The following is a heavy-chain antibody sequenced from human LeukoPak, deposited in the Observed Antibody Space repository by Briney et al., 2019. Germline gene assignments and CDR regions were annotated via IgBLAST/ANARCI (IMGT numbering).Heavy chain of an antibody. CDR2: ISGDGGST. CDR3: AKEGWVGGGDDAFDI. CDR1: GFTFDDYA. J-gene: IGHJ3*02. D-gene: IGHD3-10*01. V-gene: IGHV3-43*02. Sequence: SGGSLRLSCAASGFTFDDYAMHWVRQAPGKGLEWVSLISGDGGSTYYAASVKGRFTISRDNCKNSLYLQMNSLRTEETALYYCAKEGWVGGGDDAFDIWGQGTMVTVSS.